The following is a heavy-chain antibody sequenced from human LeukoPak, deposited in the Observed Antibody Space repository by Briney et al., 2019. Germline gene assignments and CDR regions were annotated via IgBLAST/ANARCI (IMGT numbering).Heavy chain of an antibody. CDR1: GFTFSSYA. Sequence: GGSLRLSCAASGFTFSSYAMHWVRQAPGKGLEWVAVISYDGSNKYYADSVRGRFTISRDNSKNTLYLQMNSLRAEDTAVYYCARDRGAIFATYLGPMDYWGQGTLVTVSS. V-gene: IGHV3-30-3*01. CDR2: ISYDGSNK. CDR3: ARDRGAIFATYLGPMDY. J-gene: IGHJ4*02. D-gene: IGHD3-3*01.